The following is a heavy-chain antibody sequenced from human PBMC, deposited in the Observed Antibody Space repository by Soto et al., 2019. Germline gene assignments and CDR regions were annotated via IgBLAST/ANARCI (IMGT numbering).Heavy chain of an antibody. D-gene: IGHD2-2*01. V-gene: IGHV1-18*01. CDR2: ISAYTDTP. Sequence: ASVKVSCKASGYTFTNFGVTWVRRAPGQGLEWMGWISAYTDTPTYAQKFQGRVTMTIDTSTSTAYMDLRSLTSDDTAVYYCARVIPGVEAWFDPWGQGTLVTVSS. CDR3: ARVIPGVEAWFDP. J-gene: IGHJ5*02. CDR1: GYTFTNFG.